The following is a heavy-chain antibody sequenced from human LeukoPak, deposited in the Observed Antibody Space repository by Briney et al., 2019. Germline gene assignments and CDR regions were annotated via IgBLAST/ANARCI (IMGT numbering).Heavy chain of an antibody. V-gene: IGHV1-18*01. Sequence: ASVKVSCKASGYSFTSYAINWVRQAPGQGLEWVGWISAYNGNTDYAQKLQDRVTMTTDSSTSTAYMELRSLTSDDTAVYYCARDPLRSTWSSYNNALDVWGQGTTVTVSS. CDR1: GYSFTSYA. D-gene: IGHD6-13*01. CDR3: ARDPLRSTWSSYNNALDV. J-gene: IGHJ6*02. CDR2: ISAYNGNT.